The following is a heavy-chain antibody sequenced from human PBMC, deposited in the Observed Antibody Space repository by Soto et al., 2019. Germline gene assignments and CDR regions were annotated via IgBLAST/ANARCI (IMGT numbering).Heavy chain of an antibody. Sequence: GGSLRLSCAASGFTFSNYAITWVRQAPGKGLEWVSAISGGGGSTYYADSVKGRFTISRDNSKNTVYLQMNSLRAEDTALYYCAKAQASLGAEAATTYNYGMDVWGQGTTVTVSS. D-gene: IGHD6-13*01. V-gene: IGHV3-23*01. CDR1: GFTFSNYA. CDR2: ISGGGGST. J-gene: IGHJ6*02. CDR3: AKAQASLGAEAATTYNYGMDV.